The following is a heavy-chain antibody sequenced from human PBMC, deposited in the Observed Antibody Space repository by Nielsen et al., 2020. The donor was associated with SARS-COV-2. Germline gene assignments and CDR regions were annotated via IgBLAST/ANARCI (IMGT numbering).Heavy chain of an antibody. J-gene: IGHJ5*02. CDR2: INHSGST. D-gene: IGHD3-22*01. Sequence: SETLSLTCAVYGGSFSGYYWSWIRQPPGKGLEWIGEINHSGSTNYNPSLKSRVTISVDTSKNQFSLNLRSVTAADTAVYYCATYYYDSSGNVRLAPWGQGTLVTVSS. CDR1: GGSFSGYY. CDR3: ATYYYDSSGNVRLAP. V-gene: IGHV4-34*01.